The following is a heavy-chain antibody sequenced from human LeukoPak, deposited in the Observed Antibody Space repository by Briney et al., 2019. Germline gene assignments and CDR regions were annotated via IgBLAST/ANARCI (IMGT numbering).Heavy chain of an antibody. V-gene: IGHV1-2*02. D-gene: IGHD6-13*01. J-gene: IGHJ6*02. CDR3: AREAIAAAGFIYYYYGMDV. CDR1: GYTFTGYY. CDR2: INPNSGGT. Sequence: ASVKVSCKASGYTFTGYYMHWVRQAPGQGLEWMGWINPNSGGTNYAQKFQGRVTMTRDTSISTAYMELSRLRSDDTAVYYCAREAIAAAGFIYYYYGMDVWGQGTTVTVSS.